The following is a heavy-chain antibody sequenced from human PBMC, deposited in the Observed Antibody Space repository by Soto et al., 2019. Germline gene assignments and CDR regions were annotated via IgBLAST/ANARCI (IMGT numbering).Heavy chain of an antibody. V-gene: IGHV4-30-4*01. CDR3: ARVVTRNYYYGMDV. Sequence: SETVSLTCTVSGGSISSGDYYWSWIRQPPGKGLEWIGYIYYSGSTYYNPSLKSRVTISVDTSKNQFSLKLSSVTAADTAVYYCARVVTRNYYYGMDVWGQGTTVTVSS. CDR2: IYYSGST. CDR1: GGSISSGDYY. D-gene: IGHD4-4*01. J-gene: IGHJ6*02.